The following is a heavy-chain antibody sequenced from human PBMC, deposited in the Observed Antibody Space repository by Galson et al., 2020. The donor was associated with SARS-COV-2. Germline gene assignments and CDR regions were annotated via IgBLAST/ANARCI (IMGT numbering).Heavy chain of an antibody. CDR1: DGPISSYY. D-gene: IGHD4-17*01. V-gene: IGHV4-59*01. J-gene: IGHJ6*02. CDR2: ISYSGST. CDR3: ARDPAPLYGENYYYGMVG. Sequence: ETSETLSLTCSVSDGPISSYYWSWIRQPPGKGLEWIGYISYSGSTNYNPSLRSRVTISVDMSKNQFSLKLSSVTAADTAVYYCARDPAPLYGENYYYGMVGWGQGTTVTVSS.